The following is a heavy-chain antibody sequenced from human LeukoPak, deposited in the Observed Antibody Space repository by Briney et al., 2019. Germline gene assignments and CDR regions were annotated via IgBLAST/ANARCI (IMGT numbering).Heavy chain of an antibody. CDR3: ARVGYRYSINDWSRIGLGAYPSKYYYYMDV. CDR2: INPSGGT. Sequence: DPSVTLSLTCAVYGGSFSDYSWTWIRQPPGKGLEYIGEINPSGGTNHNPSLMSRVSMSVDTSKNQISLRVSSVTAGDTAVYYCARVGYRYSINDWSRIGLGAYPSKYYYYMDVWGKGTTVTVSS. D-gene: IGHD5-18*01. V-gene: IGHV4-34*01. J-gene: IGHJ6*03. CDR1: GGSFSDYS.